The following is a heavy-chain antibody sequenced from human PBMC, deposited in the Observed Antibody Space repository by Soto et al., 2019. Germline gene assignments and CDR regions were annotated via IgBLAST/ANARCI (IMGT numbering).Heavy chain of an antibody. CDR3: ARAHAPTLPFDY. J-gene: IGHJ4*01. D-gene: IGHD2-15*01. V-gene: IGHV4-59*01. CDR1: GGSMRNVY. Sequence: QVHLQESGPRLVKPLETLFLTCTVSGGSMRNVYWSWIRQPPGKRLEWIGFIFHSVNAKYNPSLQSGDNISIDTSKSQFSLSLDSVTAADTAVYFCARAHAPTLPFDYWGLVTLVMVSS. CDR2: IFHSVNA.